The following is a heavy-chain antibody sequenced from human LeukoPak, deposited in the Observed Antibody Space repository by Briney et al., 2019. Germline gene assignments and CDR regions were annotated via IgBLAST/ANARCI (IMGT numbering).Heavy chain of an antibody. CDR1: GFTFSSYS. D-gene: IGHD3-3*01. CDR2: ISSSSSTI. Sequence: GGSLRLSCAASGFTFSSYSMNWVRQAPGKELEWVSYISSSSSTIYYADSVKGRFTISRDNAKNSLYLQMNSLRAEDTAVYYCARDLGTIFGVVPSSWGQGTLVTVSS. V-gene: IGHV3-48*01. J-gene: IGHJ5*02. CDR3: ARDLGTIFGVVPSS.